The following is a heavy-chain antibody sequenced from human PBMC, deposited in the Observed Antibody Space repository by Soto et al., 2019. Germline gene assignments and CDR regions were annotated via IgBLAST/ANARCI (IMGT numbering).Heavy chain of an antibody. CDR2: IYYSGST. CDR1: GGSISSYY. Sequence: QVQLQESGPGLVKPSETLSLTCTVSGGSISSYYWSWIRQPPGKGLEWIGYIYYSGSTNYNPSRKSRVTLSVDTAKNQFSLKLSSVTAADTAVYYCARDSTIFGVVPFDYWGQGTLVTVSS. CDR3: ARDSTIFGVVPFDY. J-gene: IGHJ4*02. V-gene: IGHV4-59*01. D-gene: IGHD3-3*01.